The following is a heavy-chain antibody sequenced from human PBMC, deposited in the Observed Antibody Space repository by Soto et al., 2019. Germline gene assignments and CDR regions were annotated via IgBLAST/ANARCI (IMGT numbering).Heavy chain of an antibody. Sequence: QVQLVESGGGVVQPGRSLRLSCAASGFTFSSYGMHGVRQAPDKGLEWVAVIWYDGSNKYYADSVKGRFTISRDNSKNTLYLQMNSLRAEDTAVYYCARDRSSSWYAFDYWGQGTLVTVSS. CDR1: GFTFSSYG. D-gene: IGHD6-13*01. CDR3: ARDRSSSWYAFDY. J-gene: IGHJ4*02. CDR2: IWYDGSNK. V-gene: IGHV3-33*01.